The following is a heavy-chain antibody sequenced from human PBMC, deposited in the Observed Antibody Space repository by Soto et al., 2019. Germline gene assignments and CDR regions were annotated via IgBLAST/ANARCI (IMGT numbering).Heavy chain of an antibody. Sequence: PGGSLRLSCAASGFTFSSYAMSRVRQAPGKGLEWVSAISGSGGSTYYADSVKGRFTISRDNSKNTLYLQMNSLRAEDTAVYYCAKDRAEVDIVLMVYANTYYFDYWGQGTLVTVSS. V-gene: IGHV3-23*01. CDR1: GFTFSSYA. D-gene: IGHD2-8*01. CDR3: AKDRAEVDIVLMVYANTYYFDY. CDR2: ISGSGGST. J-gene: IGHJ4*02.